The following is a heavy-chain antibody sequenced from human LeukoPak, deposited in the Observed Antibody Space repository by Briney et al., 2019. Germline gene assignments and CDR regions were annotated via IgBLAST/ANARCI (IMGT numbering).Heavy chain of an antibody. Sequence: EASVKVSCKASVGTFSSYAIIWVRQAPGQGLEWMGRIIPILGIENYAQKFQGRVKIHEDKSTSTAYMEMSSMRSEDAAVYYCARGSYYDSSGYLGGYYFDYWGQGTLVTVSS. J-gene: IGHJ4*02. V-gene: IGHV1-69*04. CDR1: VGTFSSYA. CDR2: IIPILGIE. D-gene: IGHD3-22*01. CDR3: ARGSYYDSSGYLGGYYFDY.